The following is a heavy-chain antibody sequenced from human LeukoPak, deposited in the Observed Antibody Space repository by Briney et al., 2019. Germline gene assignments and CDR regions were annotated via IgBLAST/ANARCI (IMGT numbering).Heavy chain of an antibody. CDR3: ARARYSYGHY. D-gene: IGHD5-18*01. J-gene: IGHJ4*02. V-gene: IGHV3-21*01. CDR1: GFTFSSYS. CDR2: ISSSSSYI. Sequence: GGSLRLSCAAPGFTFSSYSMNWVRQAPGKGLEWVSSISSSSSYIYYADSVKGRFTIFRDNAKNSLYLQMNSLRAEDTAVYYCARARYSYGHYWGQGTLSPSPQ.